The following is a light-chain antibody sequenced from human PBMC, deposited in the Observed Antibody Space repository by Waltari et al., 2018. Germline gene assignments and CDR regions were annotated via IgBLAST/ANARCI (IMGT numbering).Light chain of an antibody. Sequence: QSALTQPASVSGSPGQSITISCTGTRSDIGSYNLVPWYQQHPGKVPKLIIYEVIKRPSGISDRFSGSKSGNTASLTISGLQAEDEADYYCSSNAAGSSYVVFGGGTRLTVL. CDR3: SSNAAGSSYVV. CDR1: RSDIGSYNL. J-gene: IGLJ2*01. V-gene: IGLV2-23*02. CDR2: EVI.